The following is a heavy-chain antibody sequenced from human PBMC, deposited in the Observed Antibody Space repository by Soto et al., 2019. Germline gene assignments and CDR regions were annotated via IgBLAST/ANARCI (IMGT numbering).Heavy chain of an antibody. CDR1: GYTFTGYY. CDR2: INPNSGGT. Sequence: ASVKVSCKASGYTFTGYYMHWVRQAPGQGLEWMGWINPNSGGTNYAQKFQGWVTMTRDTSISTAYMGLSRLRSDDTAVYYCARDLSGYSYGATFDYWGQGTLVTVSS. J-gene: IGHJ4*02. CDR3: ARDLSGYSYGATFDY. V-gene: IGHV1-2*04. D-gene: IGHD5-18*01.